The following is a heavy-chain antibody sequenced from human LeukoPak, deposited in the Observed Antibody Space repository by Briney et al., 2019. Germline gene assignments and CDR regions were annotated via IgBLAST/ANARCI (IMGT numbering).Heavy chain of an antibody. V-gene: IGHV3-11*04. CDR2: ISSSGGNI. D-gene: IGHD3-22*01. CDR3: ARDRAEDDSSGYIHRDFDF. CDR1: GFTFSDYF. Sequence: GGSLRLSCSGSGFTFSDYFMNWIRQTPGKGLEWISYISSSGGNIKYADSVQGRFTISRDNAKKSLYLPMNSLRAEDTAVYYCARDRAEDDSSGYIHRDFDFWGQGTLVIVSS. J-gene: IGHJ4*02.